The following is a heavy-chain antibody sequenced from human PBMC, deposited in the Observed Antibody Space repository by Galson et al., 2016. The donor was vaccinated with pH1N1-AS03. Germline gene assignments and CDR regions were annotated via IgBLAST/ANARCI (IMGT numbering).Heavy chain of an antibody. CDR1: GYSISSGYY. J-gene: IGHJ5*02. CDR3: ARSPRTIAVAGTFPSRFDP. Sequence: ETLSLPCAVSGYSISSGYYWGWIRQPPGKGLEWSGSIHHSGSTSYNPSLKNRVTISLDTSKNQFSLKLSSVTAADPALYYCARSPRTIAVAGTFPSRFDPWGQGMLVTVSS. V-gene: IGHV4-38-2*01. CDR2: IHHSGST. D-gene: IGHD6-19*01.